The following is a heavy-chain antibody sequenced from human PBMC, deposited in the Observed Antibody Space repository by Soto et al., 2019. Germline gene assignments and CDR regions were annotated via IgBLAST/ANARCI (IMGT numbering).Heavy chain of an antibody. CDR3: ASSYGDYVSY. CDR2: IYYSGST. D-gene: IGHD4-17*01. J-gene: IGHJ4*02. CDR1: GGSISSSSYY. Sequence: QLQLQESGPGLVKPSETLSLTCTVSGGSISSSSYYWGWIRQPSGKGLEWIGSIYYSGSTYYNPSLKSRVTISVDTSKTQSSLKLSSVTAADTAVYYCASSYGDYVSYWGQGTLVTVSS. V-gene: IGHV4-39*01.